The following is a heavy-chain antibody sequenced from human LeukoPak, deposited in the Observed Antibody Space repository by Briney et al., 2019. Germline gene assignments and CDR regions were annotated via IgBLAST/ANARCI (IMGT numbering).Heavy chain of an antibody. Sequence: SETLSLTCTVSGGPNSSSYWPWIRQVPGKGLEWIGYIHYSGNSNSNPSLKSRVTMSLDTSKNQRSQKLSFVTAADTAVYYCATIDSTFGELRVKWGQGTLVTVSS. V-gene: IGHV4-59*08. CDR1: GGPNSSSY. CDR3: ATIDSTFGELRVK. J-gene: IGHJ4*02. CDR2: IHYSGNS. D-gene: IGHD3-10*01.